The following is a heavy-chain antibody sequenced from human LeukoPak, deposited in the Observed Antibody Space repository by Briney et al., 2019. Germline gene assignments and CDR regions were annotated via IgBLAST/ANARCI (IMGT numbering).Heavy chain of an antibody. Sequence: SETLSLTCTVSGGSINGYYWSWIRQPAGKGLEWIGRIYTTGSTSGSTSYHPSLKSRVTMSLDTSKNQFSLKLSSVTAADTAVYYCARDRSSTGPRELDYWGQGTLLTVSS. V-gene: IGHV4-4*07. CDR1: GGSINGYY. CDR3: ARDRSSTGPRELDY. CDR2: IYTTGSTSGST. D-gene: IGHD4-17*01. J-gene: IGHJ4*02.